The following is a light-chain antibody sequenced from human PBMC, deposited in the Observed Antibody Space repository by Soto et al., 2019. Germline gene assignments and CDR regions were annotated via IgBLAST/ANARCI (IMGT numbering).Light chain of an antibody. CDR1: SSDVAAYNS. J-gene: IGLJ1*01. CDR3: SSYTTSGNYV. V-gene: IGLV2-14*01. Sequence: QSALTQPASVSGSPGQSITISCTGTSSDVAAYNSVSWYQQYPGKAPKLMIYDVIYRPSGVSNRFSVSKSANTASLTISGLQAEDEADYYFSSYTTSGNYVFGTGTQLTVL. CDR2: DVI.